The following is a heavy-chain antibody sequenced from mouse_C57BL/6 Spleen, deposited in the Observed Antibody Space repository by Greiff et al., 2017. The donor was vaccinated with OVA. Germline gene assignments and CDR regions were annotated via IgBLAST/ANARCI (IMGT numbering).Heavy chain of an antibody. CDR3: AFYSNYEGDFGV. V-gene: IGHV14-2*01. J-gene: IGHJ1*03. D-gene: IGHD2-5*01. CDR2: IDPEDGET. CDR1: GFNIKDYY. Sequence: VQLKQSGAELVKPGASVKLSCTASGFNIKDYYMHWVKQRTEQGLEWIGRIDPEDGETQYAPKFQGKATITAGTSSDTAYLQLSSLASEDTAVYYYAFYSNYEGDFGVWGTGTTVTVSS.